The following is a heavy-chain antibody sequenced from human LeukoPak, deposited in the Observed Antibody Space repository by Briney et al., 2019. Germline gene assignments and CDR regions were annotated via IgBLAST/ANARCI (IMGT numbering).Heavy chain of an antibody. CDR3: ARNLYSNY. CDR2: ISYDGSNK. D-gene: IGHD6-13*01. Sequence: GRSLRLSCAASGFTFSSYAMHWVRQAPGKGLEWVAVISYDGSNKYYADSVKGRFTISRDNSKNTLYLQMNSLRAEDTAVYYCARNLYSNYWGQGTLVTVSS. J-gene: IGHJ4*02. CDR1: GFTFSSYA. V-gene: IGHV3-30-3*01.